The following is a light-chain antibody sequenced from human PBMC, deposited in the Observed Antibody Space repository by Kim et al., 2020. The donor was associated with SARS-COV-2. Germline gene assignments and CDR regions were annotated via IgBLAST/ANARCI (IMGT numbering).Light chain of an antibody. CDR1: QGISTS. Sequence: DIQMTQSPSTLSASVGDRVTITCRASQGISTSFAWYQQKPGKVPKLLIYDASSLERGVPSRFSGSGSVTEFTLTISSLQPDDVATYYCQQYDSDSPWPFGQGTKVDIK. V-gene: IGKV1-5*01. J-gene: IGKJ1*01. CDR2: DAS. CDR3: QQYDSDSPWP.